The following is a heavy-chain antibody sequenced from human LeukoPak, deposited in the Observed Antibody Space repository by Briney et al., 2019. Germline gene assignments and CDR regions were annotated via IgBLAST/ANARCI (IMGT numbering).Heavy chain of an antibody. V-gene: IGHV1-18*01. J-gene: IGHJ4*02. CDR2: ISAYNGNT. CDR1: GYTFISYG. D-gene: IGHD4-11*01. Sequence: ASVKVSCKASGYTFISYGINWVRQAPGQGLEWMGWISAYNGNTNFAQKFQGRVTMTTDTTTSTAYMELTSLRSDDTAVHYCAICKDQTTRLKSFDYWGQGTLVTVSS. CDR3: AICKDQTTRLKSFDY.